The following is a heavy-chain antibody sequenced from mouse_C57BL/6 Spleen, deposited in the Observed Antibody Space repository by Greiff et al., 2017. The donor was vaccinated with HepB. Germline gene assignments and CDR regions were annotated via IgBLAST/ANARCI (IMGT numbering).Heavy chain of an antibody. Sequence: EVKLVESGEGLVKPGGSLKLSCAASGFTFSSYAMSWVRQTPEKRLEWVAYISSGGDYIYYADTVKGRFTISRDNARNTLYLQMSSLKSEGTAMYYCTRGCGYYLYFDYWGQGTTLTVSS. CDR3: TRGCGYYLYFDY. D-gene: IGHD2-3*01. V-gene: IGHV5-9-1*02. CDR1: GFTFSSYA. CDR2: ISSGGDYI. J-gene: IGHJ2*01.